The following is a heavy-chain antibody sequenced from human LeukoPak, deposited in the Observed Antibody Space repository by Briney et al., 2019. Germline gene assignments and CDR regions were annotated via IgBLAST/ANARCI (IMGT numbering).Heavy chain of an antibody. V-gene: IGHV4-61*01. J-gene: IGHJ5*02. CDR3: AREAGIAAAGTTGWFDP. Sequence: TSETLSLTCTVSGGSISSSSYYWSWIRQPPGKGLEWIGYIYYSGSTNYNPSLKSRVTISVDTSKNQFSLKLSSVTAADTAVYYCAREAGIAAAGTTGWFDPWGQGTLVTVSS. CDR2: IYYSGST. D-gene: IGHD6-13*01. CDR1: GGSISSSSYY.